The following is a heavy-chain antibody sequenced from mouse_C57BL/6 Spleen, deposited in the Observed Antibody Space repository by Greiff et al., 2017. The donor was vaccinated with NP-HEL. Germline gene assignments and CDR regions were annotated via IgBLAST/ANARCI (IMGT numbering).Heavy chain of an antibody. CDR2: IDPSDSYT. V-gene: IGHV1-59*01. CDR3: ARGGVVPHFDY. D-gene: IGHD1-1*01. CDR1: GYTFTSYW. J-gene: IGHJ2*01. Sequence: QVQLKQPGAELVRPGTSVKLSCKASGYTFTSYWMHWVKQRPGQGLEWIGVIDPSDSYTNYNQKFKGKATLTVDTSSSTAYMQLSSLTSEDSAVYYCARGGVVPHFDYWGQGTTLTVSS.